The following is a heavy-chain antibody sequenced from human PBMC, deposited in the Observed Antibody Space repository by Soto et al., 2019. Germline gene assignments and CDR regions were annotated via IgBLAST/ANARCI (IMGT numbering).Heavy chain of an antibody. CDR1: GYTFTNYA. Sequence: QVQLVQSGAEVKKPGASVKVSCKASGYTFTNYAISWVRQAPGQGLEWMGWISAYNGNTNYAQRHQGRVTMTTDTSTSSASMELRSLRSDDTAVYYCATAWFGDFVYYFDYWGQGTLVTVSS. CDR3: ATAWFGDFVYYFDY. CDR2: ISAYNGNT. J-gene: IGHJ4*02. V-gene: IGHV1-18*01. D-gene: IGHD3-10*01.